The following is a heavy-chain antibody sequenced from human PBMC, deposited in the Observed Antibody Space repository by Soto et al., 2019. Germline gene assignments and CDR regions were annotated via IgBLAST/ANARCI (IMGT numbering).Heavy chain of an antibody. Sequence: ETLSLTCTVSGGSISSYYWSWIRQPPGKGLEWIGYIYYSGSTNYNPSLKSRVTISVDTSKNQFSLKLSSVTAADTAVYYCARLYGDYGNYYYYYMDVWGKGTTVTVSS. CDR3: ARLYGDYGNYYYYYMDV. CDR1: GGSISSYY. J-gene: IGHJ6*03. V-gene: IGHV4-59*01. CDR2: IYYSGST. D-gene: IGHD4-17*01.